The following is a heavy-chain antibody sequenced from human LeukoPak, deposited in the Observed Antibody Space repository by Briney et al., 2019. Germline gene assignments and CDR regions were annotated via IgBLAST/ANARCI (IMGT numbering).Heavy chain of an antibody. CDR1: GGTFNSYA. D-gene: IGHD5-24*01. J-gene: IGHJ4*02. V-gene: IGHV1-69*13. Sequence: SVKVSCKASGGTFNSYAISWVRQAPGQGLEWMGGIIPIFGTANYAQKFQGRVTITADESTSTAYMELSSLRSEDTAVYYCAREMATIRSIFDYWGQGTLVTVSS. CDR3: AREMATIRSIFDY. CDR2: IIPIFGTA.